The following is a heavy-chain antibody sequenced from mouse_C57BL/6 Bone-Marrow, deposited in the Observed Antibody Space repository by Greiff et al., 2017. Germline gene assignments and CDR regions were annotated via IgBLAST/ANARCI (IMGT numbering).Heavy chain of an antibody. CDR2: IYPRSGNT. Sequence: QVHVKQSGAELARPGASVKLSCKASGYTFTSYGISWVKQRTGQGLEWIGEIYPRSGNTYYNEKFKGKATLTAAKSSSPAYMELRSLTSEDSAVYFCARRGYYAMDYWGQGTSVTVSS. CDR3: ARRGYYAMDY. J-gene: IGHJ4*01. CDR1: GYTFTSYG. V-gene: IGHV1-81*01.